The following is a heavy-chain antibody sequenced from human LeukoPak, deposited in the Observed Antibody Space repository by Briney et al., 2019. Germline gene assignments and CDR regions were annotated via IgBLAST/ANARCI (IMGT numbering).Heavy chain of an antibody. D-gene: IGHD2-21*01. CDR1: GFTFSSYE. Sequence: GGSLRLSCAASGFTFSSYEMNWVRQAPGKGLEWVSYISSSGSTIFYTDSVKGRFTISRDNSKNTLYLHMNSLRAEDTAIYYCVRDNYSYRLDVGGQGTLVTVSA. V-gene: IGHV3-48*03. CDR2: ISSSGSTI. CDR3: VRDNYSYRLDV. J-gene: IGHJ4*02.